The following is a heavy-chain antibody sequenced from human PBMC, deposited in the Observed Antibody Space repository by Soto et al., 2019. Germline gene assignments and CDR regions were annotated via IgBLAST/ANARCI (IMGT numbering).Heavy chain of an antibody. J-gene: IGHJ6*02. Sequence: ASVKVSCKTSGFTFTSSAMQWVRQARGQRLEWKGWIVIGSGHTNYAQKFQERVTITRDMSTSTAYMELSSLRSEDTAVYYCAAASSTSGGYYGMDVWGQGTTVTVSS. V-gene: IGHV1-58*02. D-gene: IGHD2-2*01. CDR1: GFTFTSSA. CDR3: AAASSTSGGYYGMDV. CDR2: IVIGSGHT.